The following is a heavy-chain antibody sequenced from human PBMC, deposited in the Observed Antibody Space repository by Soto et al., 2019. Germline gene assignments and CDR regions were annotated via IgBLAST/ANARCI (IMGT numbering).Heavy chain of an antibody. CDR1: GGSISSYY. J-gene: IGHJ3*02. D-gene: IGHD3-22*01. CDR3: ARFNPTYYDDSSGYADAFDI. Sequence: SETLSLTCTVSGGSISSYYWSWIRQPPGKGLEWIGYIYYSGSTNYNPSLKSRVTISVDTSKNQFSLKLSSVTAADTAVYYCARFNPTYYDDSSGYADAFDIWGQGTMVTVSS. CDR2: IYYSGST. V-gene: IGHV4-59*01.